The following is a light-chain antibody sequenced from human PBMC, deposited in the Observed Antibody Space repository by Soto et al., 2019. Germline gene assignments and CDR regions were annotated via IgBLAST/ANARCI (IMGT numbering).Light chain of an antibody. CDR1: QGIDTS. Sequence: AILLTQSPSSLSASVGDRVTITCRASQGIDTSLAWYQQKPGKAPKLLIYAASNFQSGVPSRFSGSGSGTHFTLTISSLQPEDFAVYYCQHYDNWPRWAFGQGTKVEIK. CDR3: QHYDNWPRWA. V-gene: IGKV1D-13*01. J-gene: IGKJ1*01. CDR2: AAS.